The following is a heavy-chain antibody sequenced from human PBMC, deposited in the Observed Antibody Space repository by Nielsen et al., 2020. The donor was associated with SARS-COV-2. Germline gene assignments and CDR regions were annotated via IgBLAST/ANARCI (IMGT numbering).Heavy chain of an antibody. CDR1: GIIFSSYA. CDR3: ARGFSSGWDFDY. J-gene: IGHJ4*02. CDR2: ISSDGSNK. D-gene: IGHD6-19*01. Sequence: GGSLRLSCAASGIIFSSYAMHWVRQAPGKGLEWVAVISSDGSNKYYADSVKGRFTISRDNSKNTLYLQMNSLRAEDTAVYYCARGFSSGWDFDYWGQGTLVTVSS. V-gene: IGHV3-30-3*01.